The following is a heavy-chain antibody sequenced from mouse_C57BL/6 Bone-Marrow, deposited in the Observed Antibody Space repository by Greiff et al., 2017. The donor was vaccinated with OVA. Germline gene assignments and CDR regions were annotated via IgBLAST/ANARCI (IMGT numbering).Heavy chain of an antibody. CDR2: ISDGGSYT. Sequence: VQLQESGGGLVKPGGSLKLSCAASGFTFSSYAMSWVRQTPEKRLEWVATISDGGSYTYYPDNVKGRFTISRDNAKNNLYLQMSHLKSEDTAMYYCARDGSPLFDYWGQGTTLTVSS. CDR1: GFTFSSYA. D-gene: IGHD1-1*02. V-gene: IGHV5-4*01. CDR3: ARDGSPLFDY. J-gene: IGHJ2*01.